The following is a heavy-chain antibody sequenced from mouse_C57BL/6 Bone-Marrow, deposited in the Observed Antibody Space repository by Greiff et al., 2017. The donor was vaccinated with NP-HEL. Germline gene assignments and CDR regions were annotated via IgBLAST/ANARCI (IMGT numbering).Heavy chain of an antibody. Sequence: EVQRVESGGGLVKPGGSLKLSCAASGFTFSSYTMSWVRQTPEKRLEWVANISGGGGNTYYPDSVKGRVTISRDNAKNTLYLQLSSLRSEDPASYYCARHGTTVVYFDYWGQGTTLTVSS. CDR3: ARHGTTVVYFDY. CDR2: ISGGGGNT. CDR1: GFTFSSYT. V-gene: IGHV5-9*01. J-gene: IGHJ2*01. D-gene: IGHD1-1*01.